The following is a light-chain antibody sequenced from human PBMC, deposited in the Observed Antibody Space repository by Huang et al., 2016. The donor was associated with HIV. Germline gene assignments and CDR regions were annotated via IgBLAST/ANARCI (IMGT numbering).Light chain of an antibody. CDR3: QQSYSTPLT. Sequence: DIQMTQSLSSLSASVGDRVTITCRASQRISNNLNWYQQKPGKAPNLLIYVVSSLQSGVPSRFSGSGSGTDFTLTISSLQPEDFATYYCQQSYSTPLTFGPGTKVDIK. CDR1: QRISNN. J-gene: IGKJ3*01. V-gene: IGKV1-39*01. CDR2: VVS.